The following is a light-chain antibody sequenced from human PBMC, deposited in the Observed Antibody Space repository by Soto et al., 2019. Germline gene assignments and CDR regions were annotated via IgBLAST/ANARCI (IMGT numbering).Light chain of an antibody. CDR2: GNG. V-gene: IGLV1-40*01. CDR3: QSYDNSLSVYV. J-gene: IGLJ1*01. Sequence: SALTQPPSVSGAPGQRVTISCTGSSSNIGAHYDVHWYQHLPGTAPKLLIYGNGNRPSGVPDRFSGSKSGTSASLAITGLQAEDEADYYCQSYDNSLSVYVFGTGTKVTVL. CDR1: SSNIGAHYD.